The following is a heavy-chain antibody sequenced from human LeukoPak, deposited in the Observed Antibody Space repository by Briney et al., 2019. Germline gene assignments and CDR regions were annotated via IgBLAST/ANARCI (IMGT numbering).Heavy chain of an antibody. Sequence: SSETLSPTCTVSGGSISSYYWSWIRQPAGKGLEWIGRIYTSGSTNYNPSLKSRVTMSVDTSKNQFSLKLGSVTAADTAVYYCARLQALSGYDLVFDYWGQGTLVTVSS. V-gene: IGHV4-4*07. CDR2: IYTSGST. CDR3: ARLQALSGYDLVFDY. CDR1: GGSISSYY. D-gene: IGHD5-12*01. J-gene: IGHJ4*02.